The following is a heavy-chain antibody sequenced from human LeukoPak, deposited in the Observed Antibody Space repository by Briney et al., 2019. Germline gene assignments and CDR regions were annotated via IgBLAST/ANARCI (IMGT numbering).Heavy chain of an antibody. V-gene: IGHV3-21*01. CDR2: ISSSSSYI. D-gene: IGHD3-22*01. Sequence: GGSLRLSCAASGFTFSSYSMNWVRQAPGKGLEWVSSISSSSSYIYYADSVKGRFTIPRDNAKNSLYLQMNSLRAEDTAVYYCARDSSGYIDYWGQGTLVTVSS. CDR1: GFTFSSYS. J-gene: IGHJ4*02. CDR3: ARDSSGYIDY.